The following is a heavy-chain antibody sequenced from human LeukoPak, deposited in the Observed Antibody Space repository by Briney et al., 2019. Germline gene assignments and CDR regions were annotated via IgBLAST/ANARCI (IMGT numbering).Heavy chain of an antibody. Sequence: GGSLRLSCAASGSTFSNYGMHWVRQAPGKGLEWVAFIRYDGSDEHYADSVKGRFTVSRDNSKSTLFLQMNSLRPEDTAVYYCAKGYHYGRDYWGQGTLVTVSS. CDR1: GSTFSNYG. D-gene: IGHD5-18*01. CDR3: AKGYHYGRDY. J-gene: IGHJ4*02. CDR2: IRYDGSDE. V-gene: IGHV3-30*02.